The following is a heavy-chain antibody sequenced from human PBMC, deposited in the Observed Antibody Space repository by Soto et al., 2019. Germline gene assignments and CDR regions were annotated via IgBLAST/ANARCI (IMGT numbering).Heavy chain of an antibody. Sequence: GGSLRLSCAASGFTFSSYAMSWVRQAPGKGLEWVSAISGSSGSTYYADSVKGRFTISRDNSKNTLYLQMNSLRAEDTAVYYCAREVMFWSGYYHYYFDFWGQGTLVTVSS. CDR2: ISGSSGST. J-gene: IGHJ4*02. CDR1: GFTFSSYA. D-gene: IGHD3-3*01. CDR3: AREVMFWSGYYHYYFDF. V-gene: IGHV3-23*01.